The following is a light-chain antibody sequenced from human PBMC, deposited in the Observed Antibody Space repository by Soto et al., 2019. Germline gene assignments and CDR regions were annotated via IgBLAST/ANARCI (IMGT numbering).Light chain of an antibody. CDR3: QQYNSSSMYT. Sequence: DIQMTQSPSTLSASVGDRVTITCRASQSISSWLAWYQQKPGKAPKLLIYDASSLESGVPSRFSGSGSGTEFTLTISSLQPDDLATYYCQQYNSSSMYTFGQGTKLEIK. J-gene: IGKJ2*01. CDR1: QSISSW. V-gene: IGKV1-5*01. CDR2: DAS.